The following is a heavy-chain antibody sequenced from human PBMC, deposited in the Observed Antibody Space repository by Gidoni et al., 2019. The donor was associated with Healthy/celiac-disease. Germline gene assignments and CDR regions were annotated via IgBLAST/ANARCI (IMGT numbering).Heavy chain of an antibody. CDR2: ISWNSGSI. CDR1: GFTFDAYA. J-gene: IGHJ4*02. Sequence: EVQLVESGGGLVQPGRSLRLSCAASGFTFDAYAMHWVRQAPGKGLEWVSGISWNSGSIGYADSVKGRFTISRDNAKNSLYLQMNSLRAEDTALYYCAKDITDYYDSSGYFDYWGQGTLVTVSS. CDR3: AKDITDYYDSSGYFDY. D-gene: IGHD3-22*01. V-gene: IGHV3-9*01.